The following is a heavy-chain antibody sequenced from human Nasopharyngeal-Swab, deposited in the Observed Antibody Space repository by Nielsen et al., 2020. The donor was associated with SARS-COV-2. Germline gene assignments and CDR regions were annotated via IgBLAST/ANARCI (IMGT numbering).Heavy chain of an antibody. V-gene: IGHV1-8*01. Sequence: ASVKVSCKASGYTFTSYDINWVRQATGQGLEWMGWMNPNSGNTGYAQKFQGRVTMTRNPSISTAYMELSSLRSEDTAVYYCARRRVPAATNWFDPWGQGTLVTVSS. J-gene: IGHJ5*02. CDR3: ARRRVPAATNWFDP. CDR2: MNPNSGNT. CDR1: GYTFTSYD. D-gene: IGHD2-2*01.